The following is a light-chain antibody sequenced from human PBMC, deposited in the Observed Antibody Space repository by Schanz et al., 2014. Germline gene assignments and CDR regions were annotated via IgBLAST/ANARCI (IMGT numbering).Light chain of an antibody. CDR2: DLF. J-gene: IGLJ1*01. Sequence: QSALTQPASVSGSPGQSVTISCTGTSSDIGANNFISWYQHHPGKAPKIVIFDLFNRPSGVSNRFSGSKSGNTASLTISGLQAEDEADYYCCSYAGSGLYVFGTGTKLTVL. V-gene: IGLV2-23*02. CDR3: CSYAGSGLYV. CDR1: SSDIGANNF.